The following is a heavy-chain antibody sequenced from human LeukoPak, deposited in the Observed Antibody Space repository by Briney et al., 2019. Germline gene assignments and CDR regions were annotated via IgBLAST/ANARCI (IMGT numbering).Heavy chain of an antibody. V-gene: IGHV3-23*01. CDR3: ARAGYSNYDMIGY. J-gene: IGHJ4*02. Sequence: PGGSLRLSCAASGFTFSSYAMSWVRQAPGKGLEWVSAISGSGGSTYYADSVKGRFTISRDNSKNTLYLQMNSLRAEDTAVYYCARAGYSNYDMIGYWGQGTLVTVSS. CDR2: ISGSGGST. D-gene: IGHD4-11*01. CDR1: GFTFSSYA.